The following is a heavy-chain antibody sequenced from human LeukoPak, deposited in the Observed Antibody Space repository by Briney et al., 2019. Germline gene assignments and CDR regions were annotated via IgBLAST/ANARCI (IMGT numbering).Heavy chain of an antibody. D-gene: IGHD3-22*01. V-gene: IGHV4-34*01. Sequence: SETLSLTCTVSGGSISSYYWSWIRQPPGKGLEWIGEIHAVEGTNYNPSLRSRVTVSLDTSKNQFFLKMSSVTAADAAVYYCASGTDSRKLGYWGQGTLVTVSS. CDR2: IHAVEGT. CDR1: GGSISSYY. J-gene: IGHJ4*02. CDR3: ASGTDSRKLGY.